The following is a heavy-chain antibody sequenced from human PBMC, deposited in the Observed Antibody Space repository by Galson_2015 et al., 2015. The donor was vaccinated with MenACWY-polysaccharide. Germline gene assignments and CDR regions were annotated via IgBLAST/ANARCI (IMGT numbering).Heavy chain of an antibody. J-gene: IGHJ6*02. Sequence: LSLTCTVSGGSISSGSYYWSWIRQPAGKGLEWIGRIYTSGSTNYNPSLKSRVTISVDTSKNQFSLKLSSVTAADTAVYYCARCGGDSSGGSCYWDFGVDVWGQGTTVTVSS. CDR1: GGSISSGSYY. V-gene: IGHV4-61*02. CDR2: IYTSGST. CDR3: ARCGGDSSGGSCYWDFGVDV. D-gene: IGHD2-15*01.